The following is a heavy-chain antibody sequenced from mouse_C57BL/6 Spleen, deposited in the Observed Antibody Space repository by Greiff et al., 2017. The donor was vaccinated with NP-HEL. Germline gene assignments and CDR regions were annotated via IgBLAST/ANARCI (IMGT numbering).Heavy chain of an antibody. CDR2: IYPRDGST. CDR1: GYTFTSYD. J-gene: IGHJ3*01. Sequence: VQLQQSGPELVKPGASVKLSCKASGYTFTSYDINWVKQRPGQGLEWIGWIYPRDGSTKYNEKFTGKATLTVDTSSSTAYMELHSLTSEDSAVYFCARSFFLITTVVATPPWCAYWGQGTLVTVSA. CDR3: ARSFFLITTVVATPPWCAY. D-gene: IGHD1-1*01. V-gene: IGHV1-85*01.